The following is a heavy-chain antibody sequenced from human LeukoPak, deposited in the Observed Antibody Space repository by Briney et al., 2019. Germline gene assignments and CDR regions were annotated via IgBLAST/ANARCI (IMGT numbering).Heavy chain of an antibody. J-gene: IGHJ6*04. CDR1: AFTLSTDW. Sequence: GGSLRLSCAASAFTLSTDWMRWVRQAPGKGLEWVASIKQDGSAKYYVDSVKGRFTISRDNAKNSLYLQMNSLRAEDTAMYYCARRAANYDFWSGYNVWGKGTPVTVSS. CDR3: ARRAANYDFWSGYNV. D-gene: IGHD3-3*01. CDR2: IKQDGSAK. V-gene: IGHV3-7*01.